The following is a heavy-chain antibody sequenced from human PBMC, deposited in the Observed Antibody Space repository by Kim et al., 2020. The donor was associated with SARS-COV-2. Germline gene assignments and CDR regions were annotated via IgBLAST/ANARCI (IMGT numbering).Heavy chain of an antibody. CDR2: IYSSGNT. J-gene: IGHJ4*02. CDR3: ARSFCSGGSCYYNRPFDY. V-gene: IGHV4-4*08. Sequence: SETLSLTCKVSGGSINNYYWNWIRQSPGKGLEWIGYIYSSGNTNYNHSLERRVTITVDTSRNQFSLSLTSVTAADTAVYYCARSFCSGGSCYYNRPFDYWGLETRVTVSP. CDR1: GGSINNYY. D-gene: IGHD2-15*01.